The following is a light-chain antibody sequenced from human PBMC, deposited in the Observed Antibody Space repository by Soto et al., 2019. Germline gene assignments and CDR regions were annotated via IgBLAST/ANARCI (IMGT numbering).Light chain of an antibody. CDR2: EVS. J-gene: IGLJ1*01. CDR3: SSYTSASTLYV. CDR1: NSDVGCYKY. Sequence: QSALTQPASVSGSPGQSITISCAGTNSDVGCYKYVSWYQQNPGKAPKLIIYEVSSRPSGVSNRFSGSKSGNTASLTISGLQAEDEADYYCSSYTSASTLYVFGSGTKLTVL. V-gene: IGLV2-14*01.